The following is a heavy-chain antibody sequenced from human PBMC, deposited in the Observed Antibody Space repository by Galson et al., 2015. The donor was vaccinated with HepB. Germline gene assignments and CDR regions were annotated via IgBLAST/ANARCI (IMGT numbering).Heavy chain of an antibody. Sequence: SLRLSCAASGFNFTNYAMHWVRQAPGKGLEWVAVISYAGSHKNSADSVKGRFIISRDNSKNTLYLQMNSLRSGDTAVYYCARLGAISGFGFWGQGTQVTVSS. V-gene: IGHV3-30*04. CDR2: ISYAGSHK. D-gene: IGHD1-26*01. CDR3: ARLGAISGFGF. J-gene: IGHJ4*02. CDR1: GFNFTNYA.